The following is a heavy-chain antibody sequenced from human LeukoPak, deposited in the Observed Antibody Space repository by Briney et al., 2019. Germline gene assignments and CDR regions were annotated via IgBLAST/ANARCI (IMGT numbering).Heavy chain of an antibody. V-gene: IGHV3-43*02. J-gene: IGHJ6*02. Sequence: PGGSLRLSCAVSGFNFGRYAMHWVRQGPGKGLEWVSLITGDGNGGYYADSVRGRFTISRDNSKNSLYLQMNSLRSEDTALYYCAKDSAAGHYYHGMDVWGQGTTVIVSS. CDR3: AKDSAAGHYYHGMDV. CDR1: GFNFGRYA. D-gene: IGHD6-13*01. CDR2: ITGDGNGG.